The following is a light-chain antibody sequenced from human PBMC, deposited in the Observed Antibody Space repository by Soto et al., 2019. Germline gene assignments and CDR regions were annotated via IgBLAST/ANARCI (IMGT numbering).Light chain of an antibody. CDR2: HAS. J-gene: IGKJ1*01. V-gene: IGKV1-17*01. CDR3: QQYNSYSPWT. Sequence: DIQMTQSPSSLSASVGDRVTITCRASQGIRNDLGWYQQKPGTAPKVLIYHASNLQSGVPSRFGGSGSGTEFTLTISSLQPDDFATYYCQQYNSYSPWTFGQGTKVDIK. CDR1: QGIRND.